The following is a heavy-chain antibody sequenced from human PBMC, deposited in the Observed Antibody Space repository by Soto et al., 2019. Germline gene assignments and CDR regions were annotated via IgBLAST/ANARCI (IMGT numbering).Heavy chain of an antibody. J-gene: IGHJ4*02. CDR2: IWYDGSNK. CDR3: ARDSFSGSYYLDY. CDR1: GFTFSTYG. V-gene: IGHV3-33*04. D-gene: IGHD1-26*01. Sequence: QVQLVESGGGVVQPGRSLRLSCAASGFTFSTYGMHWVRRAPGKGLEWVAVIWYDGSNKYYSDSVRGRFTISRDNSKNTLYLQMNSLRAEDTAVYYCARDSFSGSYYLDYWGQGTLVTVSS.